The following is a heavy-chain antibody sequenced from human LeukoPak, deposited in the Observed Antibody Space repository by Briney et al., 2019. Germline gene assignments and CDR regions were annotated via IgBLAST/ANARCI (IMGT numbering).Heavy chain of an antibody. V-gene: IGHV4-30-2*06. J-gene: IGHJ5*02. CDR1: GGAIASGGYS. Sequence: SETLSLTCTVSGGAIASGGYSWNWIRQSPGKGLEWIGCIYDRGPAYYNPSLKSRFTISVDRPKNQFFLNVTSLTAADTAAYYCARSRQASGLLSSWGQGTPVVVSS. CDR2: IYDRGPA. D-gene: IGHD3-10*01. CDR3: ARSRQASGLLSS.